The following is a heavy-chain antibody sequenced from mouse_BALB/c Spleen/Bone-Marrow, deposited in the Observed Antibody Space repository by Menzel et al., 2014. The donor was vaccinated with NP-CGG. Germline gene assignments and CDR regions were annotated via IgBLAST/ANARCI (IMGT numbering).Heavy chain of an antibody. CDR3: IRGEYAMDY. CDR2: IDPSNSET. CDR1: GYTFTSYW. Sequence: VQLQQSGPELVRPGASVKMSCKASGYTFTSYWMHWVKQRPGQGLEWIGMIDPSNSETRLNQKFKDKAALKVDKSSNSGYMKFSRLTSEDSADYYSIRGEYAMDYWGQGTSVTVSS. V-gene: IGHV1S127*01. J-gene: IGHJ4*01.